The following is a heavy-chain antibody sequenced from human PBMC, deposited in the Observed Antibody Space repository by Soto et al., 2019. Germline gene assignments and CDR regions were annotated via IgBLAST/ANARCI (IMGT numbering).Heavy chain of an antibody. Sequence: SETLSLTCTVSCGSISSYYWSWIRQPPGKGLEWIGYIYYSGSTNYNPSLKSRVTISVDTSKNQFSLKLSSVTAADTAVYYCARDGVIGSAYNWFDPWGQGTLVTVSS. CDR2: IYYSGST. D-gene: IGHD6-6*01. V-gene: IGHV4-59*01. CDR3: ARDGVIGSAYNWFDP. CDR1: CGSISSYY. J-gene: IGHJ5*02.